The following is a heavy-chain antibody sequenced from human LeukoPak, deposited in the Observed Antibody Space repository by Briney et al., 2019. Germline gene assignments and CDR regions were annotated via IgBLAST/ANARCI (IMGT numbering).Heavy chain of an antibody. CDR2: IYSSGIT. Sequence: SETLSDTCTVTRGSISGYYWSWIRQSPGKGLEWIAYIYSSGITTYNPSLKSRVSISVDTSKSQFSLKVSSVTAADTAVYYCARRSGSGSNNFFDGWGQGTLVTVSS. J-gene: IGHJ5*02. CDR1: RGSISGYY. CDR3: ARRSGSGSNNFFDG. D-gene: IGHD3-10*01. V-gene: IGHV4-4*09.